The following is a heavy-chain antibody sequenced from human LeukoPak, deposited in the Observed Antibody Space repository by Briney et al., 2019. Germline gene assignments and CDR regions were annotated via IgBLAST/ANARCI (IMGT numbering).Heavy chain of an antibody. CDR1: GYTFIGDY. J-gene: IGHJ4*02. CDR2: GNPKSGGP. Sequence: SVKVSCKPSGYTFIGDYLLWLRQAAGQGLDWMGWGNPKSGGPHHAQTFQGRVTMTRDTSISTAYMELSRLTSDDTAVYYCAREVVYGGNPTPLNGGQGTLVTVSS. CDR3: AREVVYGGNPTPLN. V-gene: IGHV1-2*02. D-gene: IGHD4-23*01.